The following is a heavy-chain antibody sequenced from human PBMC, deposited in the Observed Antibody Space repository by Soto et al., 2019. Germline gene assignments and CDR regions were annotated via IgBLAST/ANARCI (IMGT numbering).Heavy chain of an antibody. CDR2: ISGDGSST. CDR1: EFTFRSYW. Sequence: EVQLVDSGGGLVQPGGSLRLSCAASEFTFRSYWMHWVRQSPGKVLVWVSRISGDGSSTTYADSVRGRFTISRDNAKNTVYLQMDSLRAEDTAVYYCARSLPGTYGAFDLWGQGTMVTVSS. V-gene: IGHV3-74*01. CDR3: ARSLPGTYGAFDL. D-gene: IGHD1-7*01. J-gene: IGHJ3*01.